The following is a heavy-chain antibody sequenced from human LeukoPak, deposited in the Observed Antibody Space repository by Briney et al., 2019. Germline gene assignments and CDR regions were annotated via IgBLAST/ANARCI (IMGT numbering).Heavy chain of an antibody. CDR2: ISGSGGST. CDR1: GFTFSSYG. D-gene: IGHD6-13*01. CDR3: ANGGYSSSWYGDYFDY. Sequence: PGGSLRLSCAASGFTFSSYGMRWVRQAQGKGGEGVSAISGSGGSTYYADSVNGRFTISRDNSKNTLYLQMNTLRAEDTAVYYCANGGYSSSWYGDYFDYWGQGTPVTVSS. V-gene: IGHV3-23*01. J-gene: IGHJ4*02.